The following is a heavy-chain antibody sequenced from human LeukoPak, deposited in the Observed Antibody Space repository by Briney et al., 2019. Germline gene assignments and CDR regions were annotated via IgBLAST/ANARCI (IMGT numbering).Heavy chain of an antibody. V-gene: IGHV3-30*02. Sequence: GGSLRLSCAASGFTFSTYGMHWVRQAPGKGLEWGAFIRYDGNNKYYADSVKGRFTISRDNSKNTLYLQMNSLRAEDTAVYYCAKGPRGRTYPPGGFFDYWGQGTLVTVSS. CDR2: IRYDGNNK. J-gene: IGHJ4*02. CDR1: GFTFSTYG. D-gene: IGHD1-14*01. CDR3: AKGPRGRTYPPGGFFDY.